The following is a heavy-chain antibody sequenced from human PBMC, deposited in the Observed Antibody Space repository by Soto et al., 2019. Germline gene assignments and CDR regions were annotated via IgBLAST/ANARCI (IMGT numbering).Heavy chain of an antibody. J-gene: IGHJ6*03. CDR2: IFHEGNI. CDR1: GGSIASSDW. CDR3: ARLDGYYHYMDV. D-gene: IGHD6-13*01. Sequence: SETLSLTCAVSGGSIASSDWWNWVRQTPEKGLEWIGEIFHEGNIIYNPSLKSRVTISVDKSKNQLSLELTSVTAADTAVYYCARLDGYYHYMDVWGKGTTVTVSS. V-gene: IGHV4-4*02.